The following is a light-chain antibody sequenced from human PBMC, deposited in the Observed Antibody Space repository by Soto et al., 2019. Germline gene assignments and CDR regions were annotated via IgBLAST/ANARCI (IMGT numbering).Light chain of an antibody. CDR3: HQYGGSPQT. CDR1: QSVSNY. Sequence: EIVLTQSPGTLSLSPGESATLSCRASQSVSNYLAWYQRKPGQAPRLLIYGASSRATGIPDRFSGSGSGTDFTLTISRLVPEDFAVYYCHQYGGSPQTFGQGTKVGIK. J-gene: IGKJ1*01. V-gene: IGKV3-20*01. CDR2: GAS.